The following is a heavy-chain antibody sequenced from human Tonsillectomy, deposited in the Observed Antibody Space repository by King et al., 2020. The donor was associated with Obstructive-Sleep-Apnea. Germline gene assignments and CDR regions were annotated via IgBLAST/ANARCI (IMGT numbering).Heavy chain of an antibody. D-gene: IGHD3-22*01. CDR3: ARYYYDSSGYFWALPLYYFDY. Sequence: QLQESGPGLVKPSETLSLTCTVSGGSISSSSYYWGWIRQPPGKGLEWIGSIYYSGSTYYNPSLKSRVTISVDTSKNQFSLKLSSVTAADTAVYYCARYYYDSSGYFWALPLYYFDYWGQGTLVTVSS. CDR1: GGSISSSSYY. V-gene: IGHV4-39*01. CDR2: IYYSGST. J-gene: IGHJ4*02.